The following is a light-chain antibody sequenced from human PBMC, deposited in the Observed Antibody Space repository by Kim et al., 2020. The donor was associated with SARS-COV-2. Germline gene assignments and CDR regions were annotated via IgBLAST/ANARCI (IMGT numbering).Light chain of an antibody. CDR2: SNN. Sequence: QSVLTQPPSASGTPGQRVTISCSGSSSNIGSNTVNWYHQLPGTAPKLLIYSNNQRPSGVPDRFSGSKSGTSASLAISGLQSEDVADYYCAAWDDSLNGPYWVFGGGTQLTVL. CDR1: SSNIGSNT. V-gene: IGLV1-44*01. J-gene: IGLJ3*02. CDR3: AAWDDSLNGPYWV.